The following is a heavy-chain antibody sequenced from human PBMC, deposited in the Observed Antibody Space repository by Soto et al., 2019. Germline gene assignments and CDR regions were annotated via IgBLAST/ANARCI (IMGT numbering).Heavy chain of an antibody. Sequence: EVQLVESGGGLIQPGGSLRLSCAVSGLTVSSYAMSWVRQAPGEGLEWVSVIYARDSTHYADSVKGRCTISRDNSKTTLFLPMNSLRAEDTAVYYCAKGWMDVWGQGTTVTVS. J-gene: IGHJ6*02. CDR2: IYARDST. V-gene: IGHV3-53*01. CDR3: AKGWMDV. CDR1: GLTVSSYA.